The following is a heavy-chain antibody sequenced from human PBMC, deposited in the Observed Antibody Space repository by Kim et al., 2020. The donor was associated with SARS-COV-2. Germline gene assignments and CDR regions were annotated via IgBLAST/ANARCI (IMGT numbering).Heavy chain of an antibody. V-gene: IGHV3-23*01. Sequence: SGGSTSYADSVKGRVTISRDNSKNTLYLQMNSLRAEDTAVYYCAKVRDPWGQGTLVTVSS. CDR2: SGGST. J-gene: IGHJ5*02. CDR3: AKVRDP.